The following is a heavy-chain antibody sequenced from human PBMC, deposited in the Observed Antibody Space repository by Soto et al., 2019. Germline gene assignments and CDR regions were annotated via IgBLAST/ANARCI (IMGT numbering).Heavy chain of an antibody. Sequence: VQLVESGGGVVQPGRSLRLSCAASGFTFSDYAMHWVRQAPGKGLEWVAVVSHDGRNTHYADSVKGRFTTSRDSSKNPVSLEMTSLRAEDTAVYYCAKGGRQSLVTSDCTYGGQGALVTVSS. V-gene: IGHV3-30*18. CDR3: AKGGRQSLVTSDCTY. CDR1: GFTFSDYA. CDR2: VSHDGRNT. D-gene: IGHD6-19*01. J-gene: IGHJ4*02.